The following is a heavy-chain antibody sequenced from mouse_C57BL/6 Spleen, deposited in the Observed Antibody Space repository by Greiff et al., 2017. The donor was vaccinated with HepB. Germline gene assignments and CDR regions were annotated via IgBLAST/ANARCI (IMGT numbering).Heavy chain of an antibody. CDR3: TILRRYPLV. V-gene: IGHV1-82*01. CDR2: IYPGGGDT. Sequence: QVQLKQSGPELVKPGASVKISCKASGYAFSSSWMNWVKQRPGKGLEWIGLIYPGGGDTNYNGKFKGKATLTADKSSSTAYMQLSSLTSEDSAVYCCTILRRYPLVWGPGTTVTVSS. D-gene: IGHD1-1*01. J-gene: IGHJ1*01. CDR1: GYAFSSSW.